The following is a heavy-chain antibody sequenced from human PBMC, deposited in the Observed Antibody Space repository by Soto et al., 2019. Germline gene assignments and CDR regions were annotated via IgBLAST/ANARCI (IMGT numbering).Heavy chain of an antibody. CDR1: GFTFSSYG. CDR3: ARGGEYYDLWSGYYLAYYFDY. V-gene: IGHV3-33*01. J-gene: IGHJ4*02. Sequence: QVQLVESGGGVVQPGRSLRLSCAASGFTFSSYGMHWVRQAPGKGLEWAAVIWYDGSNKYYADSVKGRFTISRDNSKNTMYLQMNSLRAEDTAVYYCARGGEYYDLWSGYYLAYYFDYWGQGTLVTVS. D-gene: IGHD3-3*01. CDR2: IWYDGSNK.